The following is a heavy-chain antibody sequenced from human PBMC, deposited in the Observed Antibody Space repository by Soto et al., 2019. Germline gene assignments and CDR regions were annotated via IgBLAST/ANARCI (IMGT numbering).Heavy chain of an antibody. V-gene: IGHV1-18*01. CDR1: GYTLSDYA. CDR3: VRCYCIVGSCYACWHFDL. CDR2: ISACTRNT. D-gene: IGHD2-15*01. Sequence: QVQLVQSGDEVKKPGASVKVSCQASGYTLSDYAISWVRQAPGQGLEWMGWISACTRNTDQAQNFQGRVIMTLATSADPAYMEVRQLRSDDTAVYCCVRCYCIVGSCYACWHFDLWGRGTLV. J-gene: IGHJ2*01.